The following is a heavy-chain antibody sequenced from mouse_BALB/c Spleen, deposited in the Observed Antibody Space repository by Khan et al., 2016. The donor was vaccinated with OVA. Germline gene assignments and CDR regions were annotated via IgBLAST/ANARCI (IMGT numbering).Heavy chain of an antibody. Sequence: VQLQESGAELVRPGASVKLSCKTSGYIFTSYWIHWVKQRSGQSLEWIARIYPGTDNTYYNEKLKDKATLTADKSSSTAYMQLSSLKSEDSAVYYCAREEALYYFDYWGQGTTLTVAS. CDR2: IYPGTDNT. CDR3: AREEALYYFDY. J-gene: IGHJ2*01. V-gene: IGHV1S132*01. CDR1: GYIFTSYW. D-gene: IGHD3-2*02.